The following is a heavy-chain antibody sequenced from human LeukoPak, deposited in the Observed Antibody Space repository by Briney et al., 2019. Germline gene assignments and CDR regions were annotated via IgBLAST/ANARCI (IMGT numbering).Heavy chain of an antibody. V-gene: IGHV3-9*01. J-gene: IGHJ4*02. CDR1: GFTFDDYA. CDR2: ISWNSGSI. CDR3: AKGGEGTGWYGLFDY. D-gene: IGHD6-19*01. Sequence: PGRSLRLSCAASGFTFDDYAMHWVRQAPGKGLEWVSGISWNSGSIGYADSVKGRFTISRDNAKNSLYLQMNSLRAEDTALYYCAKGGEGTGWYGLFDYWGQGTLVTVSS.